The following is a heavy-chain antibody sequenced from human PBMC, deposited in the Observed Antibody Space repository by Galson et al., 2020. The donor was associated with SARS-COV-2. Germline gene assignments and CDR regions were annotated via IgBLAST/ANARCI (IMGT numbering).Heavy chain of an antibody. CDR2: ISYDGSNK. J-gene: IGHJ4*02. CDR3: ARGRENGITIFGVVTQTEVDY. Sequence: SCAASGFIFSSYAMHWVRQAPGKGLEWVAVISYDGSNKYYADSVKGRFTISRDNSKNTLYLQMNSLRAEDTAVYYCARGRENGITIFGVVTQTEVDYWGQGTLVTVSS. V-gene: IGHV3-30*01. CDR1: GFIFSSYA. D-gene: IGHD3-3*01.